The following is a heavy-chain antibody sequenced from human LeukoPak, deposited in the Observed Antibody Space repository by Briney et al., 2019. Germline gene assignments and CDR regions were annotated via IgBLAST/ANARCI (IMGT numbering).Heavy chain of an antibody. CDR3: AKGDYGDCY. D-gene: IGHD4-17*01. J-gene: IGHJ4*02. Sequence: TGGSLRLSCAASGFTFSNYAMAWVRQAPGKGLEWVSSITSSGNRYYADSVKGRFTISRDNSKNTVYMQMTSLRAEDTALYYCAKGDYGDCYWGQGTLATVSS. CDR2: ITSSGNR. V-gene: IGHV3-23*01. CDR1: GFTFSNYA.